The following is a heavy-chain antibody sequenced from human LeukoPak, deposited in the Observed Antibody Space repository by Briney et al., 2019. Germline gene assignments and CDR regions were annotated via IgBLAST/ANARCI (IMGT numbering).Heavy chain of an antibody. V-gene: IGHV4-59*01. CDR3: ARDTLDYFDY. Sequence: SETLSLNCTGSGGSISSYYWSWIRQPPGKGLEWIGYIYYSGSTNYNPSLKSRVTISVDTSKNQFSLKLSSVTAADTAVYYCARDTLDYFDYWGQGTLVTVSS. CDR1: GGSISSYY. J-gene: IGHJ4*02. CDR2: IYYSGST.